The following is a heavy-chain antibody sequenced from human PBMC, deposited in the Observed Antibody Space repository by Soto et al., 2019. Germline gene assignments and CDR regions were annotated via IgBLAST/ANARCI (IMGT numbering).Heavy chain of an antibody. CDR1: GGSISSYY. CDR2: IYYSGST. D-gene: IGHD1-1*01. Sequence: SETLSLTCTVSGGSISSYYWSWIRQPPGKGLEWIGDIYYSGSTNYNPSLKSRVTISVDTSKNQFSLKLSSVTAADTAVYYCARATTGTTSNWGYYYYYMDVWGKGTTVTVSS. J-gene: IGHJ6*03. CDR3: ARATTGTTSNWGYYYYYMDV. V-gene: IGHV4-59*12.